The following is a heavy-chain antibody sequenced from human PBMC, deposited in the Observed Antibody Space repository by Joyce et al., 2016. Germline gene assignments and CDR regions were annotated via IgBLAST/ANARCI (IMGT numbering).Heavy chain of an antibody. Sequence: QITLKESGPTLVKPTQTLTLTCTFSGFSLSTSGVGVGWIRQPPGKALEWLALIYWDDDKRYSPSLKSRFTITKDTSKNQVVLTMTNMHPVDTATYYGAHLKLGELSFYYHIYSFDYWGQGTLVTVSS. V-gene: IGHV2-5*02. D-gene: IGHD3-16*02. CDR1: GFSLSTSGVG. CDR2: IYWDDDK. CDR3: AHLKLGELSFYYHIYSFDY. J-gene: IGHJ4*02.